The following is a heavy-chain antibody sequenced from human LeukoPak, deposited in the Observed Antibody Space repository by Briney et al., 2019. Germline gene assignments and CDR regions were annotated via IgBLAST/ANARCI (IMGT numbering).Heavy chain of an antibody. CDR1: GGSISSDGYS. CDR2: IYHSGST. D-gene: IGHD5-12*01. CDR3: AWGYSGYGPFDY. V-gene: IGHV4-30-2*01. J-gene: IGHJ4*02. Sequence: SETLSLTCAVSGGSISSDGYSWSWIRQPPGKGLEWIGYIYHSGSTYYNPSLKSRVTISVDRSKNQFSLNLSSVTAADTAIYYCAWGYSGYGPFDYWGQGTLVTVSS.